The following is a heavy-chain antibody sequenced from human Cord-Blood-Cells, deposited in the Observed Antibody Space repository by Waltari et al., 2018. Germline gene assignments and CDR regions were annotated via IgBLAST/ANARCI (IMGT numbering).Heavy chain of an antibody. CDR2: INPNSGGT. D-gene: IGHD4-4*01. J-gene: IGHJ2*01. CDR1: GYTFTGYY. V-gene: IGHV1-2*02. Sequence: QVQLVQSGAEVKKPGASVKVSCQASGYTFTGYYMHWVRQAPGQGLEWMGWINPNSGGTNYAQKFQGRVTMTRDTSISTAYMELSRLRSDDTAVYYCARDRRDYSNYWYFDLWGRGTLVTVSS. CDR3: ARDRRDYSNYWYFDL.